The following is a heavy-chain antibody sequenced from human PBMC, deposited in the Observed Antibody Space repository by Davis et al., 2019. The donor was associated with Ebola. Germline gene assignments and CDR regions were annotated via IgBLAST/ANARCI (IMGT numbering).Heavy chain of an antibody. V-gene: IGHV4-39*01. J-gene: IGHJ4*02. D-gene: IGHD5-24*01. CDR2: IHYSGIT. CDR1: GGSIISSSSY. CDR3: VRGSDAYKTGY. Sequence: MPSETLSLTCTVSGGSIISSSSYWGWIRQPPRKGLEWIGSIHYSGITYYNPSLKSRVTISVDTSKNQFSLKLRSVTAADTAFYYCVRGSDAYKTGYWGQGTLVTVSS.